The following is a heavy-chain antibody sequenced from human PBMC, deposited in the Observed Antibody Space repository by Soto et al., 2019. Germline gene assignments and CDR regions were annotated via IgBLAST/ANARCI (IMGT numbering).Heavy chain of an antibody. D-gene: IGHD3-10*01. CDR3: ARAAWGLWFGYMDV. Sequence: VQLVESGGGLVQPGGSLRLSCAASGFTVGGNYMSWVRQAPGKGLEWVSVLYSGGTTYYADSVKGRFTISRHNSENTLYLQMDGLRTEDTAVYYCARAAWGLWFGYMDVWGKGTTVTVSS. V-gene: IGHV3-53*04. J-gene: IGHJ6*03. CDR1: GFTVGGNY. CDR2: LYSGGTT.